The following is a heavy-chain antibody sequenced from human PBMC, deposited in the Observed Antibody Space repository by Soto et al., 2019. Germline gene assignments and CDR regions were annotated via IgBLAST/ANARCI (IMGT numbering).Heavy chain of an antibody. CDR2: IYSGGST. V-gene: IGHV3-53*01. CDR3: ARDQLAPTYYYYGMDV. Sequence: GGSLRLSCAASGFTVSSNYMSWVRHAPGKGLEWVSVIYSGGSTYYADSVKGRFTISRDNSKNTLYLQMNSLRAEDTAVYYCARDQLAPTYYYYGMDVWGQGTTVTVSS. J-gene: IGHJ6*02. CDR1: GFTVSSNY.